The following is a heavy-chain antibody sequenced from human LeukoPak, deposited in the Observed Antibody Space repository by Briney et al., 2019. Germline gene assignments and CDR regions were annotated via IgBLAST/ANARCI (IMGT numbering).Heavy chain of an antibody. Sequence: GGSLRLSCAASGFTFSSYSMNWVRQAPGKGLEWVSSISSSSSYIYYADSVKGRFTISKDNAKNSLYLQMNSLRAEDTAVYYCARSTTMIVVAAGYWGQGTLVTVSS. J-gene: IGHJ4*02. CDR3: ARSTTMIVVAAGY. CDR2: ISSSSSYI. CDR1: GFTFSSYS. D-gene: IGHD3-22*01. V-gene: IGHV3-21*01.